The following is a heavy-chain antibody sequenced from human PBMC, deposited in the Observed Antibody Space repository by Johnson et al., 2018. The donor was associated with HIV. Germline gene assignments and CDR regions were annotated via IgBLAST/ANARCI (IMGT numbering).Heavy chain of an antibody. V-gene: IGHV3-11*04. CDR2: ISSSGGTI. CDR3: ARDRGYWDAFDI. Sequence: QEKLVESGGGVVQPVRSLRASCAASGFGFSDYYMSWIRHTPGKGLEWVSYISSSGGTIYYADSVKGRFSISRDNAKNSLYLQMKSLRAEDTAVYYCARDRGYWDAFDIWGQGTMVIVSS. J-gene: IGHJ3*02. CDR1: GFGFSDYY. D-gene: IGHD3-22*01.